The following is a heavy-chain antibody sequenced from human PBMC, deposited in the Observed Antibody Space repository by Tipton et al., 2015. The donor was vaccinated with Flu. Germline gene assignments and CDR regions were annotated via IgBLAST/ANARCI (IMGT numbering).Heavy chain of an antibody. CDR3: ARRDCSNYVSEPKNWFDS. D-gene: IGHD2-21*02. V-gene: IGHV4-38-2*01. CDR2: VHQTGTS. CDR1: GDSIGSDYF. Sequence: TLSLTCSVSGDSIGSDYFWGWIRQPPGKGLEWIGNVHQTGTSYYNPSLRSRVIITVDRRKNHFSLRLTSVTAADTAVYFCARRDCSNYVSEPKNWFDSWGQGTLVTVSS. J-gene: IGHJ5*01.